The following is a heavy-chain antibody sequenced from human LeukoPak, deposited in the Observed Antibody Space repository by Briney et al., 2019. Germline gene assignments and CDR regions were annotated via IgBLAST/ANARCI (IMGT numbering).Heavy chain of an antibody. CDR1: GGSFSGYY. V-gene: IGHV4-34*01. Sequence: SETLSLTCAVYGGSFSGYYWSWIRQPPGKGLEWIGEINHSGSTNYNPSLKSGGTISVDTSKNQFSLKLSSVTAADTAVYYCARDLYGDYSVDYWGQGTLVTVSS. D-gene: IGHD4-17*01. CDR3: ARDLYGDYSVDY. J-gene: IGHJ4*02. CDR2: INHSGST.